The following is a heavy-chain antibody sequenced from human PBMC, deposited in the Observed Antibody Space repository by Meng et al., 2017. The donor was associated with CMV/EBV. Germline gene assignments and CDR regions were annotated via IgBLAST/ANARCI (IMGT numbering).Heavy chain of an antibody. CDR2: TYYRSKWYN. J-gene: IGHJ5*02. V-gene: IGHV6-1*01. CDR1: GDMVSSTRAA. CDR3: ARGIDFCNP. D-gene: IGHD3/OR15-3a*01. Sequence: QSGQALLTPSPPLSLPCAISGDMVSSTRAAWNWIRQSPSRGLGWLGRTYYRSKWYNDYAVSVKSRITINPDTSKNQFSLQLNSVTPEDTAVYYCARGIDFCNPWGQGTLVTVSS.